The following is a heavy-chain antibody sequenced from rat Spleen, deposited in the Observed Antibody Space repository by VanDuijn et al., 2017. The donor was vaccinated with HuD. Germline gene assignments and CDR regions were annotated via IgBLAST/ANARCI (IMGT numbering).Heavy chain of an antibody. Sequence: EVQLVESGGGLVQPGNSLKLSCAASGFTFSDYAMAWVRQSPKKGLEWVATIIYDGSSSYSRDSVKGRFTISRDNARSTLYLQMDSLRSEDTATYHCARHYNNYYWYFDFWGPGTMVTVSS. J-gene: IGHJ1*01. V-gene: IGHV5-17*01. CDR1: GFTFSDYA. CDR2: IIYDGSSS. CDR3: ARHYNNYYWYFDF. D-gene: IGHD1-10*01.